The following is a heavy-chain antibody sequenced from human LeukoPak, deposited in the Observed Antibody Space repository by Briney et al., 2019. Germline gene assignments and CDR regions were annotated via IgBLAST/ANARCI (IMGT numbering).Heavy chain of an antibody. Sequence: GGSLRLSCAASGFTVRSNYMSWVRQAPGKGLEWVSVIYSGGSTYYADSVKGRFTISRDISKNTLYLQMNSLRAEDTAVYYCARQVDVATIDNYYFDYWGQGTLVTVSS. V-gene: IGHV3-53*01. D-gene: IGHD5-12*01. CDR3: ARQVDVATIDNYYFDY. CDR2: IYSGGST. CDR1: GFTVRSNY. J-gene: IGHJ4*02.